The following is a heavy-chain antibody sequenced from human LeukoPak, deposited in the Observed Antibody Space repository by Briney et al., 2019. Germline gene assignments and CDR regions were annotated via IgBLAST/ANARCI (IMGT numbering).Heavy chain of an antibody. J-gene: IGHJ4*02. CDR1: GFTFSSYW. D-gene: IGHD3-10*01. Sequence: GGSLRLSCAASGFTFSSYWMSWVRQAPGKGLEWVANIKQDGSEKYYVDSVKGRFTISRDNAKNSLYLQMNSLRAEDTAVYYCARDRSHYGSGSYYNDYWGQGTLVTVSS. V-gene: IGHV3-7*01. CDR3: ARDRSHYGSGSYYNDY. CDR2: IKQDGSEK.